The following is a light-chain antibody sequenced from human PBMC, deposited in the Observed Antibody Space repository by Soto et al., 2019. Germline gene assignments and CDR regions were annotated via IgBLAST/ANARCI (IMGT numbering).Light chain of an antibody. J-gene: IGKJ5*01. V-gene: IGKV3-11*01. CDR3: QQRNVWPPIT. CDR1: QSVRTS. CDR2: DSS. Sequence: ETVLTQSPGTLSLSPGERATLSCTASQSVRTSLAWYQQKPGQPPRLIIYDSSNRANGVPARFGGSGSGTDFTLTIDSLEPEDFAAYYCQQRNVWPPITFGQGPRLEI.